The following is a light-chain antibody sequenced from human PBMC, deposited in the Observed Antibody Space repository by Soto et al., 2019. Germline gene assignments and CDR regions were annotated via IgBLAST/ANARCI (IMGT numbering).Light chain of an antibody. CDR3: QQSYSTRWT. Sequence: DIQMTQSPSSLSASVGDRVTITCRASQSIRTSLTWYQQKPGKAPEVLIYAASSLQTRVPSRFTGSGSGTDFTLTISSLQPEDFATYYCQQSYSTRWTLGQGTKVDIK. CDR2: AAS. J-gene: IGKJ1*01. CDR1: QSIRTS. V-gene: IGKV1-39*01.